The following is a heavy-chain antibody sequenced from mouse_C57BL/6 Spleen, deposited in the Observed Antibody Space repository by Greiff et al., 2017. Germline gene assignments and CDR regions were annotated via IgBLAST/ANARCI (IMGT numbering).Heavy chain of an antibody. CDR3: ARDYGSSYFDY. J-gene: IGHJ2*01. Sequence: VQLQESGGGLVKPGGSLKLSCAASGFTFSSYAMSWVRQTPEKRLEWVATISDGGSYTYYPDNVKGRFTISRDNAKNNLYLQMSHLKSEDTAMYYCARDYGSSYFDYWGQGPTLTVSS. V-gene: IGHV5-4*01. CDR1: GFTFSSYA. D-gene: IGHD1-1*01. CDR2: ISDGGSYT.